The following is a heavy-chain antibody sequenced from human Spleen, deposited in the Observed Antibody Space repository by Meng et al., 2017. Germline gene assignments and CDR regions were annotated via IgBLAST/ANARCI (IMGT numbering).Heavy chain of an antibody. J-gene: IGHJ4*02. D-gene: IGHD5-12*01. CDR1: GYTFSNYD. Sequence: SVKVSCKASGYTFSNYDVNWVRQAAGQGLEWMGGIIPIRRTANYAQKFQGRVAITADEYTDTAYLEIYGLTSEDTAVYYCARDYEQWLRFKGFAYWGQGTLVTVSS. CDR3: ARDYEQWLRFKGFAY. V-gene: IGHV1-69*13. CDR2: IIPIRRTA.